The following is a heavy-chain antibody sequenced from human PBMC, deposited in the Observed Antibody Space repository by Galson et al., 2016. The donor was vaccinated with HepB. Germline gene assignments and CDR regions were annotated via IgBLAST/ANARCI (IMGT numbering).Heavy chain of an antibody. D-gene: IGHD3-10*01. CDR2: VYFSGDT. CDR3: VRDRGIEAMDV. Sequence: SETLSLTCTVSGGSISNYYWTWIRQPPGRGLEWIGNVYFSGDTNYNPSLESRITITIDTPHRQFSLKLNSVSAAGTALYYCVRDRGIEAMDVWGQGTTVTVSS. CDR1: GGSISNYY. V-gene: IGHV4-59*01. J-gene: IGHJ6*02.